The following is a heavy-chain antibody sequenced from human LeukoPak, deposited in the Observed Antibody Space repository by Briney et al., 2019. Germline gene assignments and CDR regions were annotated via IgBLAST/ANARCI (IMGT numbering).Heavy chain of an antibody. CDR2: IYYSGST. J-gene: IGHJ4*02. Sequence: PSETLSLTCTVSGGSISSSSYYWGWIRQPPGKGLEWIGSIYYSGSTYYNPSLKSRVTISVDTSKNQFSLKLSSVTAADTAVYYCARGSVDRPFDYWGQGTLVTVSS. CDR3: ARGSVDRPFDY. V-gene: IGHV4-39*07. CDR1: GGSISSSSYY. D-gene: IGHD5/OR15-5a*01.